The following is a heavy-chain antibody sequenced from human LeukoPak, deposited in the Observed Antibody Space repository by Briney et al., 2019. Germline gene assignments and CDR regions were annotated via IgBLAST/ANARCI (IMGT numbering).Heavy chain of an antibody. Sequence: GGSLRLSCAASGFTFSSYGMHWVRQAPGKGLEWVAFIRFDGSIKYYADSVKGRFTISRDNFKNTVYLEMTGLTTEDTALYYCAKARDSANHYFDSWGQGTLVTVSS. CDR2: IRFDGSIK. CDR3: AKARDSANHYFDS. D-gene: IGHD1-26*01. CDR1: GFTFSSYG. J-gene: IGHJ4*02. V-gene: IGHV3-30*02.